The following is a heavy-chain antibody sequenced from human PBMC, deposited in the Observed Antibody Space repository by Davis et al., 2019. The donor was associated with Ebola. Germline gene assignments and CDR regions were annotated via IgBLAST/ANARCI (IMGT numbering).Heavy chain of an antibody. Sequence: ALVKVSCKASGYTFTSFGISWVRQAPGQGLEWMGWISPDPGGIIYAQKFQDRITMTTDTSTATAYMEVRGLTSDDTAVYYCARLFSWSDGSFYYHGMDVWGQGTTVTVSS. D-gene: IGHD1-1*01. V-gene: IGHV1-18*04. CDR2: ISPDPGGI. CDR1: GYTFTSFG. CDR3: ARLFSWSDGSFYYHGMDV. J-gene: IGHJ6*02.